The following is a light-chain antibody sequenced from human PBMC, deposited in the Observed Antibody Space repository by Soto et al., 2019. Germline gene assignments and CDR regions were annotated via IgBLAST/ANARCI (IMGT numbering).Light chain of an antibody. CDR2: DVS. V-gene: IGLV2-14*01. CDR1: SSDVGGYNY. J-gene: IGLJ1*01. Sequence: QSALTQPASVSGSPGQSITISCTGTSSDVGGYNYVSWYQQHPGKAPKLMIYDVSNRPSGVSNRFSGSKSGNTASLTISGLQAEDEAEYYCSSYTSSSTLDFGTGTKVTVL. CDR3: SSYTSSSTLD.